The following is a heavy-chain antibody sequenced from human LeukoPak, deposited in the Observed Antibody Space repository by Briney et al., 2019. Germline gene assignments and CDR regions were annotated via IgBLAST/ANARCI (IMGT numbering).Heavy chain of an antibody. CDR1: GLSFIDYY. CDR3: ASPWDF. Sequence: SETLSLTCTVYGLSFIDYYWGWIRQPPGKGLEWIGEINHSGSTNYNPSLKSRVTISVNTSKNQFSLNLTSVTAADTAVYYCASPWDFWGQGTLVTVSS. V-gene: IGHV4-34*01. J-gene: IGHJ4*02. CDR2: INHSGST.